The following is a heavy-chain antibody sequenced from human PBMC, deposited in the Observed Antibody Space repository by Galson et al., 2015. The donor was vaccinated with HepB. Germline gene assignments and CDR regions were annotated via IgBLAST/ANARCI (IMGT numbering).Heavy chain of an antibody. CDR3: ARDDGADPQRYYYYYYGMDV. J-gene: IGHJ6*02. CDR2: INPSGGST. V-gene: IGHV1-46*01. D-gene: IGHD1-26*01. Sequence: SVKVSCKASGYTFTSYYMSWVRQAPGQGLEWMGIINPSGGSTSYAQKFQGRVTMTRDTSTSTVYMELSSLKSEDTAVYYCARDDGADPQRYYYYYYGMDVWGQGTTVTVSS. CDR1: GYTFTSYY.